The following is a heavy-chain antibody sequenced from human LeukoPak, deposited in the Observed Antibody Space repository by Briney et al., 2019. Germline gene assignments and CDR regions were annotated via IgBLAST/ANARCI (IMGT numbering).Heavy chain of an antibody. D-gene: IGHD3-22*01. CDR2: ISAYNGNT. CDR3: ARVPYYYDSSGYYPY. J-gene: IGHJ4*02. Sequence: ASVKVSCKASGYTFTSYGISWVRQAPGQGLEWMGWISAYNGNTNYAQKLQGRVTMTTDTSTSTAYMELRSLRSDDTAVYYCARVPYYYDSSGYYPYWGQGTLVTVSS. V-gene: IGHV1-18*01. CDR1: GYTFTSYG.